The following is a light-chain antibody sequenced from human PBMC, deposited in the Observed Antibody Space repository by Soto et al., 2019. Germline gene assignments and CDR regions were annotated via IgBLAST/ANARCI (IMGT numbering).Light chain of an antibody. CDR2: DVS. CDR1: SSDVGGYNY. CDR3: SSYTISSTLGI. Sequence: QSALTQPASVSGSPGQSITISCTGTSSDVGGYNYVSWYQQHPGKAPKLMIYDVSNRPSGVSNRFSGSKSGNTASLTISGLQAEDEADYHCSSYTISSTLGIFGGGTQLTVL. J-gene: IGLJ2*01. V-gene: IGLV2-14*01.